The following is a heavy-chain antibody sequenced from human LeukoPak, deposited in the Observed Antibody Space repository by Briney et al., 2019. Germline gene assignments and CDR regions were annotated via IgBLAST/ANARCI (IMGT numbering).Heavy chain of an antibody. CDR1: GYTFNGFY. J-gene: IGHJ4*02. Sequence: ASVKVSCKASGYTFNGFYLHWVRRAPGQGLEWMGWINPNSGGTNYAQKFQGRVTMTRDTSISTAYMELSRLRSDDTAVYYCARRMATVTTPDYWGQGTLVTVSS. CDR2: INPNSGGT. D-gene: IGHD4-11*01. V-gene: IGHV1-2*02. CDR3: ARRMATVTTPDY.